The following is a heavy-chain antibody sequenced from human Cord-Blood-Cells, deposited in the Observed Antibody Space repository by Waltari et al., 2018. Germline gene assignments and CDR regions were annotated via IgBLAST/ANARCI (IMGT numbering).Heavy chain of an antibody. Sequence: QVQLQESGPGLVKPSQTLSLTCTVPGGSISSGSYYWRWIRQPAGKGLEWIGYIYTSGSTNYNPSLKSRVTISVDTSKNQFSLKLSSVTAADTAVYYCAIKRYSSSNWFDPWGQGTLVTVSS. CDR2: IYTSGST. CDR1: GGSISSGSYY. CDR3: AIKRYSSSNWFDP. D-gene: IGHD6-6*01. J-gene: IGHJ5*02. V-gene: IGHV4-61*09.